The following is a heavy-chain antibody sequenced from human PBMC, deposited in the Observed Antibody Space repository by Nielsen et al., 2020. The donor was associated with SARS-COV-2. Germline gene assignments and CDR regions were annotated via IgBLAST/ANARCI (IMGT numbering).Heavy chain of an antibody. CDR1: GFTFSTYG. V-gene: IGHV3-30*18. CDR3: AKDWTAIVVVPSGGVDY. Sequence: SLKISCATSGFTFSTYGMHWVRQAPGKGLEWVAAISYDGSNKYYVGSVKGRFTISRDNSKNTLYLQMSSLREEDTAVYYCAKDWTAIVVVPSGGVDYWGQGTLVTVSS. D-gene: IGHD2-15*01. J-gene: IGHJ4*02. CDR2: ISYDGSNK.